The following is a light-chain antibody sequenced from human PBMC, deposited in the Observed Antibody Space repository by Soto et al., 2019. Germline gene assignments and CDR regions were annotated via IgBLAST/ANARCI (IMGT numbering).Light chain of an antibody. Sequence: QSALTQPRSVSGSPGQSVTISCTGTSSDVGTYNYVSWYQQHPGKAPKVMIYDVSERPSGVPDRFSGSKSGSTASLTISGLQAEDEADYYCCSYAGSPRYVFGTGTKLTVL. V-gene: IGLV2-11*01. CDR3: CSYAGSPRYV. CDR2: DVS. J-gene: IGLJ1*01. CDR1: SSDVGTYNY.